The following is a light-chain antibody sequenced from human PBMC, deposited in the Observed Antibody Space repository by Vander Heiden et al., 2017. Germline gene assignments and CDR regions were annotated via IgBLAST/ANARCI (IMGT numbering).Light chain of an antibody. CDR3: CSYAGSGTVV. V-gene: IGLV2-23*02. CDR2: EVT. Sequence: QSGLTQPASVSGSLGQSITISCTGTSRNIGSYKFVSWYQRHPGTAPRLIIFEVTKRPSGVSNRVSGSKSGNTASLTISGLQAEDEADYFCCSYAGSGTVVFGGGTKTTVL. CDR1: SRNIGSYKF. J-gene: IGLJ2*01.